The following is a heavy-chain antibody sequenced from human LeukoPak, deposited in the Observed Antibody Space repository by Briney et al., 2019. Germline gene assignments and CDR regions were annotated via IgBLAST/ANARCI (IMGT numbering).Heavy chain of an antibody. V-gene: IGHV1-18*04. D-gene: IGHD2-15*01. CDR3: AGSCSGGSCYSLPAFDI. J-gene: IGHJ3*02. CDR1: GYTFTSYY. CDR2: ISTYNGNT. Sequence: APVKPSCKASGYTFTSYYMHWVRQAPGQGLEWMGWISTYNGNTNYAQNLQGRVTMTTDTSTSTAYMELRSLRSDDTAMYYCAGSCSGGSCYSLPAFDIWGQGTMVSASS.